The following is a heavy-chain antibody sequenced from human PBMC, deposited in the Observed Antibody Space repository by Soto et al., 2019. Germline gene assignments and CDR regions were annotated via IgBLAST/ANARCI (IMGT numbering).Heavy chain of an antibody. D-gene: IGHD4-17*01. J-gene: IGHJ6*02. V-gene: IGHV1-58*01. CDR3: AAPKTTVVTYYYYGMDV. Sequence: SVKVSCKASGFTFTSSAVQWVRQARGQRLEWIGWIVVGSGNTNYAQKFQERVTITRDMSTSTAYMELSSLRSEDTAVYYCAAPKTTVVTYYYYGMDVWGQGTTVTVSS. CDR2: IVVGSGNT. CDR1: GFTFTSSA.